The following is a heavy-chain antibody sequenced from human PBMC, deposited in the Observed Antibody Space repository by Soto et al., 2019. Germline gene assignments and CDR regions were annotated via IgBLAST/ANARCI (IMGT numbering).Heavy chain of an antibody. V-gene: IGHV3-9*01. CDR2: ISWNSATI. CDR3: AKAQGDI. Sequence: VQLVESGGGLVQPGRSLRLSCVASGFTFDDYAMHWVRQAPGKGLEWVSGISWNSATIVYADSVKGRFIISRDNAKNSLYMQINSLRAEDTALYYCAKAQGDIWGQGTMVTVSA. CDR1: GFTFDDYA. J-gene: IGHJ3*02.